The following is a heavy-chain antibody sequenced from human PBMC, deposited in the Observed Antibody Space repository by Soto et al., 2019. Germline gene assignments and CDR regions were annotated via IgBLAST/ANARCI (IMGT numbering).Heavy chain of an antibody. D-gene: IGHD3-10*01. J-gene: IGHJ6*02. V-gene: IGHV4-61*01. Sequence: SETLSLTCTVSCGSVSSSSFYWSWIRQPPGKGLEWIGYIYYSGSTNYNPSLKSRVTISVDTSKNQFSLKLSSVTAADTAVYYCARDLYYGSGPLRPDPYYYYGMDVWGQGTTVTVS. CDR3: ARDLYYGSGPLRPDPYYYYGMDV. CDR1: CGSVSSSSFY. CDR2: IYYSGST.